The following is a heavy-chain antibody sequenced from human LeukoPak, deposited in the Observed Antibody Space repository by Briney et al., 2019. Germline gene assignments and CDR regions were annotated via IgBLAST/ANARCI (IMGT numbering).Heavy chain of an antibody. Sequence: SQTLSLTCTVSGGSISSGSYYWSWIRQPAGKGLEWIGRIYTSGSTNYNPSLKSRVTISVDTSKNQFSLKLSSVTAADTAVYYCARDLGSSWYDYWGQGNLVTVSS. CDR3: ARDLGSSWYDY. V-gene: IGHV4-61*02. CDR2: IYTSGST. D-gene: IGHD6-13*01. J-gene: IGHJ4*02. CDR1: GGSISSGSYY.